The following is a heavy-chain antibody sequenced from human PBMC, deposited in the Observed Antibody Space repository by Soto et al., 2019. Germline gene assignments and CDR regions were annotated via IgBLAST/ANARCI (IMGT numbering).Heavy chain of an antibody. V-gene: IGHV1-69*12. CDR1: GGTFSSYA. CDR2: IIPIFGTA. J-gene: IGHJ6*02. Sequence: QVQLVQSGAEVKKPGSSVKVSCKASGGTFSSYAISWVRQAPGQGLEWMGGIIPIFGTANYAQKFQGRVTITADESTSTGYMELSSLRSEDTAVYYCARPTNSSGWYNFYYYGMDVWGQGTTVTVSS. CDR3: ARPTNSSGWYNFYYYGMDV. D-gene: IGHD6-19*01.